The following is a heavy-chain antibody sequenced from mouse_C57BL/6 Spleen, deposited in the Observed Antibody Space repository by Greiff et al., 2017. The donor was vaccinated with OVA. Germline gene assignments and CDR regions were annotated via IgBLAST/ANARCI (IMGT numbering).Heavy chain of an antibody. CDR2: IYPGDGDT. D-gene: IGHD3-2*02. Sequence: QVQLQQSGPELVKPGASVKISCKASGYAFSSSWMNWVKQRPGKGLEWIGRIYPGDGDTNYNGKFKGKATLTADKSSSTAYIQLSSLTSEDSAVSFCARGDSSAWFAYWGQGTLVTVSA. CDR3: ARGDSSAWFAY. J-gene: IGHJ3*01. CDR1: GYAFSSSW. V-gene: IGHV1-82*01.